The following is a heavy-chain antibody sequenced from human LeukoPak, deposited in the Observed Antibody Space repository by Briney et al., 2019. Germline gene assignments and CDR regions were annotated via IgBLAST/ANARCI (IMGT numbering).Heavy chain of an antibody. CDR2: INPNSGGT. D-gene: IGHD6-13*01. V-gene: IGHV1-2*02. Sequence: GASVKVSCKASGYTFTGYYMHWVRQAPGQGLEWMGWINPNSGGTNYAQKFQGRVTMTRDTSISTAYMELGRLRSDDTAVYYCARAQYSSSGTDYYYGMDVWGQGTTVTVSS. CDR3: ARAQYSSSGTDYYYGMDV. J-gene: IGHJ6*02. CDR1: GYTFTGYY.